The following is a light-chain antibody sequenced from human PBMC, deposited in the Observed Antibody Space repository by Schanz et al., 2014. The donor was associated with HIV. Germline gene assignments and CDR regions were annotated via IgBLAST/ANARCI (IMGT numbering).Light chain of an antibody. CDR3: SSYTSRATWV. CDR2: DGS. Sequence: QSALTQPASVSGSPGQSITLSCTGSSSDIGAYNYVSWYQQHPDRAPQLMLYDGSRRPSGVSNRFSGSKSDNTASLTISGLQAEDEADYFCSSYTSRATWVFGGGTKLTVL. V-gene: IGLV2-14*03. J-gene: IGLJ3*02. CDR1: SSDIGAYNY.